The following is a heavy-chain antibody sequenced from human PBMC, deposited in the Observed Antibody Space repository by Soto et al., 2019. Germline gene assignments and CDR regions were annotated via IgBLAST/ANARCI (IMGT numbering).Heavy chain of an antibody. Sequence: QVQLVQSGAEVKKPGSSVKVSCKTSGGTFSSYAISWVRRAPGQGLEWLGGIIPMFGTANYAQKFQGRVTITADESTSTAYMELSSLRSEDKAVYYCARSRANYYDSRGYYYSTFAYWGQGTLVNVSS. CDR1: GGTFSSYA. D-gene: IGHD3-22*01. V-gene: IGHV1-69*12. CDR2: IIPMFGTA. J-gene: IGHJ4*02. CDR3: ARSRANYYDSRGYYYSTFAY.